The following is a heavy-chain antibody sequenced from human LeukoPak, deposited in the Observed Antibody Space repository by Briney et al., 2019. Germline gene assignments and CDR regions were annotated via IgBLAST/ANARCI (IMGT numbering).Heavy chain of an antibody. CDR2: ITSLGSYV. D-gene: IGHD3-3*01. J-gene: IGHJ3*01. CDR1: GFTFSTYA. Sequence: GGSLRLSCAASGFTFSTYAMNWVRQAPGKGLEWVSSITSLGSYVHYADSMKGRFTLSRDNAKNSLYLQMNSLRAEDTAVYYCARDAGSSSDPWSGPYAFDLWGQGTMVTVSS. V-gene: IGHV3-21*01. CDR3: ARDAGSSSDPWSGPYAFDL.